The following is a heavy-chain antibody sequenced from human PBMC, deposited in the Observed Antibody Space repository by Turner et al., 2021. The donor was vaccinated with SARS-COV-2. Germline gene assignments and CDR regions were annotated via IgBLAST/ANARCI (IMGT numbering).Heavy chain of an antibody. D-gene: IGHD3-22*01. CDR1: GGSIRSSSYY. Sequence: QLPLQESCPGLVKPSETLSLTCTVPGGSIRSSSYYWGWIRQRPGKGLVWIVGYYYSGSHYDNPSLRRRVTFTVDTYKTQYSLKMSSVTAEATAVYYGARHPYYYDSSGLYWYFDLWGRGTLVTVSS. V-gene: IGHV4-39*01. CDR2: YYYSGSH. CDR3: ARHPYYYDSSGLYWYFDL. J-gene: IGHJ2*01.